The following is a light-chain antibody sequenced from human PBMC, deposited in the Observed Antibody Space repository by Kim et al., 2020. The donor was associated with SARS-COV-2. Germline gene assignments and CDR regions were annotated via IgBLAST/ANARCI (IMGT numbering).Light chain of an antibody. CDR1: SNDVGGYDY. Sequence: QSALTQPASVSGSPGQSITISCIGTSNDVGGYDYVSWYQQYPGKAPKVMIYGVTKRPSGVSSRFSGSKSGNMASLNISGLQAEDEAVYYCCSYTISTSYVFGSGTQLTVL. CDR3: CSYTISTSYV. V-gene: IGLV2-14*01. CDR2: GVT. J-gene: IGLJ1*01.